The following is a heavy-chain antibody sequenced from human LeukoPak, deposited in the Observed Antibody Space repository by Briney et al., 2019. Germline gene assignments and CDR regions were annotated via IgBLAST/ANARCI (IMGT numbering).Heavy chain of an antibody. V-gene: IGHV4-34*01. J-gene: IGHJ5*02. CDR2: INHSGST. D-gene: IGHD2-2*01. CDR3: ARGPAAIHDWFDP. Sequence: SETLSFTCAVYGGSFSGYYWSWIRQPPGKGLEWIGEINHSGSTNYNPSLKSRVTISVDTSKNQFSLKLSSVTAADTAVYNCARGPAAIHDWFDPWGQGTLVTVSS. CDR1: GGSFSGYY.